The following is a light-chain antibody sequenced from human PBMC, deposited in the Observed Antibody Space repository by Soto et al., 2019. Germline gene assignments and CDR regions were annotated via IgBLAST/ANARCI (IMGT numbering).Light chain of an antibody. Sequence: IVMTQSPESLAVSLGETATINCKSSQSLLFDSDNKNYLTWYQQRPGQPPRLLIYRASTRESGVPDRFSGSGSGTDFTLTISSLQAEDVAVYSCQQNYHPQYTFGQGTKLEIK. CDR3: QQNYHPQYT. V-gene: IGKV4-1*01. CDR1: QSLLFDSDNKNY. J-gene: IGKJ2*01. CDR2: RAS.